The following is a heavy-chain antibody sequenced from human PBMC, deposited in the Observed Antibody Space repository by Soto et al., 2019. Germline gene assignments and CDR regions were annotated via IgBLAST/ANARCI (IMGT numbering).Heavy chain of an antibody. CDR2: TYSGGST. V-gene: IGHV3-53*01. CDR3: ARDRLTVGVREYYGMDV. Sequence: EVQLVESGGGLIQPGGSLRLSCAASGFIVSRTYMSWVRQAPRKGLEWVSITYSGGSTHYADSVKGRFTISRDNSKNPLYLEMTSLRAEDTAVYYCARDRLTVGVREYYGMDVWGQGTTVTVSS. J-gene: IGHJ6*02. CDR1: GFIVSRTY. D-gene: IGHD2-8*01.